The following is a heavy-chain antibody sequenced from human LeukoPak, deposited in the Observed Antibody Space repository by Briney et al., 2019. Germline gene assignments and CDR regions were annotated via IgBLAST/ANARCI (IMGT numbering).Heavy chain of an antibody. CDR1: GGSISSYY. Sequence: SETLSLTCTVSGGSISSYYWNWIRHPPGQGQERISYIYYSGTTNYNPSLKSRVTISVNASRKHFSLKLTSVTAADTAVYYCARGRFDIVSGYYADYWGQGTLVTVSS. V-gene: IGHV4-59*01. J-gene: IGHJ4*02. CDR3: ARGRFDIVSGYYADY. D-gene: IGHD3-9*01. CDR2: IYYSGTT.